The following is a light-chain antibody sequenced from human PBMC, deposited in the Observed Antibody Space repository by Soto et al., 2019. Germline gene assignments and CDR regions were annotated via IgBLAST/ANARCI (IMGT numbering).Light chain of an antibody. CDR1: QDIDSW. Sequence: DIQMTQSPSSVSASIGDRVTITCRASQDIDSWLAWFQQKPGEAPRLLIYAAISLHSGVPSRFSGAGSGTVFSLTISSLHPEDFATYFCQQGNISPLTFGGGTKVEIK. V-gene: IGKV1-12*01. CDR2: AAI. J-gene: IGKJ4*01. CDR3: QQGNISPLT.